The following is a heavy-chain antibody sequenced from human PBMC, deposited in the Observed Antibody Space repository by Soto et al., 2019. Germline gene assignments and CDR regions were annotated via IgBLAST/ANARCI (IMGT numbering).Heavy chain of an antibody. D-gene: IGHD3-10*01. J-gene: IGHJ4*02. Sequence: GASVKVSCKASGATFSSYTISWVRQAPGQGLEWMGRIIPILGIANYAQKLQGRVTITADKSTSTAYMELRSLRSDDTAVHYCARVRYYGSGVSFDYWGQGTLVTVSS. CDR1: GATFSSYT. CDR3: ARVRYYGSGVSFDY. V-gene: IGHV1-69*02. CDR2: IIPILGIA.